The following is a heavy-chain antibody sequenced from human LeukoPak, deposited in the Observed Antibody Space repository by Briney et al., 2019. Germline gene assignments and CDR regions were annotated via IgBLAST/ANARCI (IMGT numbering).Heavy chain of an antibody. V-gene: IGHV3-49*04. D-gene: IGHD3-10*01. J-gene: IGHJ5*02. Sequence: GRSLRLSCTASGFTFGDYAMRWVRQAPGKGLEWVGFIRSKAYGGTTEYAASVKGRFTISRDDSKSIAYLQMNSLKTEDTAVYYWTRDTLIVRGVRVFDPWGQGTLVTVSS. CDR1: GFTFGDYA. CDR2: IRSKAYGGTT. CDR3: TRDTLIVRGVRVFDP.